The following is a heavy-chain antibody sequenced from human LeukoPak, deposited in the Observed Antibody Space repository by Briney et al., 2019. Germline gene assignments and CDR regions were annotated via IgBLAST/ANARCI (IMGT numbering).Heavy chain of an antibody. Sequence: GGSRRLSCAASGFTFSIHAISWVRQAPGNGLEWDSAISGSGGYTYYADSEKGRFTITSDNSKNTMYVQMNRLRVEDTAVYFCAKDFDVDTAIISYFDWWGERTLVTVSS. CDR3: AKDFDVDTAIISYFDW. CDR2: ISGSGGYT. V-gene: IGHV3-23*01. CDR1: GFTFSIHA. J-gene: IGHJ4*02. D-gene: IGHD5-18*01.